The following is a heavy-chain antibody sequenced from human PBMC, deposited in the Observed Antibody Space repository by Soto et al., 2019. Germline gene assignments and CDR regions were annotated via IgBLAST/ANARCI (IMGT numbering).Heavy chain of an antibody. D-gene: IGHD3-3*01. CDR2: INPATGAA. V-gene: IGHV1-2*02. Sequence: QLHLVQSGAVVKKPGASVTVSCSASGYPVTAYYMHWVRQAPGRGLEWMGGINPATGAAKYTQTFQGRVTMTRDTSPSTVFMELSGLTSEDTAVFDCASGGGVGVAGSAAFDMWGQGTLVTVSS. J-gene: IGHJ3*02. CDR1: GYPVTAYY. CDR3: ASGGGVGVAGSAAFDM.